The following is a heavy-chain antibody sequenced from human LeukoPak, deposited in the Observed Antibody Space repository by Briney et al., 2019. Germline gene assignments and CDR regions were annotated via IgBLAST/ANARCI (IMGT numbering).Heavy chain of an antibody. D-gene: IGHD3-10*01. Sequence: GGSLRLSCGASGFTFSSYRMNWVRQAPGKGLEWVSYISSSSSTIYYADSVKGRFTISRDNAKNSLYLQMNSLRAEDTAVYYCARDIAMVRGVIPYFDYWGQGTLVTVSS. CDR2: ISSSSSTI. J-gene: IGHJ4*02. CDR3: ARDIAMVRGVIPYFDY. V-gene: IGHV3-48*01. CDR1: GFTFSSYR.